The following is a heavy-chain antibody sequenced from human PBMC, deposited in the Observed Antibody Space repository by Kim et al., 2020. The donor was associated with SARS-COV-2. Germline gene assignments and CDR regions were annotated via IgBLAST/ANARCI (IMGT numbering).Heavy chain of an antibody. V-gene: IGHV3-73*01. CDR1: GFTFNASL. Sequence: GGSLRLSCAASGFTFNASLIHWVRQAPGKGLEWVARVRRKDDTYMASHSASLRGRFVISRDDSGSTAYLQMINLKLEDTAVYYCATLPVLGTVDVWGQGTSVIVSS. CDR3: ATLPVLGTVDV. CDR2: VRRKDDTYMA. J-gene: IGHJ6*02. D-gene: IGHD3-16*01.